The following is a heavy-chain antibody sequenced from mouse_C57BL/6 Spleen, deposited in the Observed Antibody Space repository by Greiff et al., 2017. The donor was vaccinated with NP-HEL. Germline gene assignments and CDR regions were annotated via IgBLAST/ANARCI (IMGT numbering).Heavy chain of an antibody. D-gene: IGHD2-2*01. CDR1: GYAFSSSW. J-gene: IGHJ3*01. V-gene: IGHV1-82*01. CDR2: IYPGDGDT. Sequence: VHLVESGPELVKPGASVKISCKASGYAFSSSWMNWVKQRPGKGLEWIGRIYPGDGDTNYNGKFKGKATLTADKSSSTAYMQLSSLTSEDSAVYFCARYGYDGDWFAYWGQGTLVTVSA. CDR3: ARYGYDGDWFAY.